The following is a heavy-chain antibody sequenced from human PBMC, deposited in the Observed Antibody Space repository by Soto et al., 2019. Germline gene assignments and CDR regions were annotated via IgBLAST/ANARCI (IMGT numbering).Heavy chain of an antibody. CDR3: ARVSTIFGVVPYSDAFDI. V-gene: IGHV1-46*03. J-gene: IGHJ3*02. Sequence: ASVKVSCKASGYTFTSYYMHWVRQAPGQGLEWMGIINPSGGSTSYAQKFQGRVTMTRDTSTSTVYMELSSLRSEDTAVYYCARVSTIFGVVPYSDAFDIWGEGTMVTGSS. D-gene: IGHD3-3*01. CDR1: GYTFTSYY. CDR2: INPSGGST.